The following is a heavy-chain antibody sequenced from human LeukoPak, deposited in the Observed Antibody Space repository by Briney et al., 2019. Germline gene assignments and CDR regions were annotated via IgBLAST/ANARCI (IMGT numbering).Heavy chain of an antibody. J-gene: IGHJ4*02. CDR2: IKQDGSEK. D-gene: IGHD6-19*01. V-gene: IGHV3-7*01. CDR1: GFTFSSYC. Sequence: GGSLRLSCAASGFTFSSYCMSWVRQAPGKGLEWVANIKQDGSEKYYVDSVKGRFTISRDNAKNSLYLQMNSLRVEDTAVYYCARVPYGSGGYYFDYWGQGTLVTVSS. CDR3: ARVPYGSGGYYFDY.